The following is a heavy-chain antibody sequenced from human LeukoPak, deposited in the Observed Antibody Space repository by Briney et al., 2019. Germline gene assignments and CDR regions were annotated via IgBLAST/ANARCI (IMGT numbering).Heavy chain of an antibody. CDR2: TIPILGIA. CDR3: ARDGEWLAQGY. D-gene: IGHD6-19*01. J-gene: IGHJ4*02. CDR1: GGTFSSYA. Sequence: SVKVSCKASGGTFSSYAISWVRQAPGQGLEWMGRTIPILGIANYAQKFQGRVTITADKSTSTAYMELSSLRSEDTAVYYCARDGEWLAQGYWGQGTLVTVSS. V-gene: IGHV1-69*04.